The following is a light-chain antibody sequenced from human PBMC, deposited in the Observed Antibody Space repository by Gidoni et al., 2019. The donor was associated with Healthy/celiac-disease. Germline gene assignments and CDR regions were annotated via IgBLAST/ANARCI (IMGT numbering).Light chain of an antibody. Sequence: SYELTQPLSGSVALGQTARITGGGNNIGSKNVHWYQQKPGQAPVLVIYRDSNRPSGIPERFSGSNSGNTATLTSSRAQAGDEADYYCQVWDSSTVVFGGGTKLTVL. J-gene: IGLJ2*01. CDR1: NIGSKN. CDR2: RDS. CDR3: QVWDSSTVV. V-gene: IGLV3-9*01.